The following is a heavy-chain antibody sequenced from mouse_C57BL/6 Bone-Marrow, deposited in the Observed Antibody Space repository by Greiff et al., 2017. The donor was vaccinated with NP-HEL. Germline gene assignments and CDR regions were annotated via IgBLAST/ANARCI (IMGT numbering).Heavy chain of an antibody. D-gene: IGHD2-1*01. CDR1: GYTFTSYW. Sequence: QVQLQQPGAELVKPGASVKLSCKASGYTFTSYWMHWVKQRPGQGLEWIGMIHPNSGSTNYNEKFKSKATLTVDKSSSTAYMQLSSLTSEDSAVYYCARGLGCNSFAYWGQGTLVTVSA. CDR3: ARGLGCNSFAY. CDR2: IHPNSGST. V-gene: IGHV1-64*01. J-gene: IGHJ3*01.